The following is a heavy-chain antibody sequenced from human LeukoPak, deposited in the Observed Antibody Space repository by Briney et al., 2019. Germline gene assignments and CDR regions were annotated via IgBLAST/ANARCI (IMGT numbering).Heavy chain of an antibody. J-gene: IGHJ3*02. CDR2: ISSSSSYI. CDR1: GFTFSSYS. D-gene: IGHD4-17*01. CDR3: ARGHGDRDAFDI. Sequence: GGSLRLSCAASGFTFSSYSMNWVRQAPGKGLEWVSSISSSSSYIYYADSVKGRFTISRDNAKNSLYLQMNSLRAEDTAVYYCARGHGDRDAFDIWGQGSMVTVSS. V-gene: IGHV3-21*01.